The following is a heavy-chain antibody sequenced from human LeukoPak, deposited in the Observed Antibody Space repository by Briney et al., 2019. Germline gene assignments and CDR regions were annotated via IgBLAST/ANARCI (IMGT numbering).Heavy chain of an antibody. Sequence: GGTLRLSCAASGFTFSSYSMNWVRQAPGKGLEWVSSISSSSSYIYYADSVKGRFTISSDNAKNSLYLQMNSLRAEDTAVYYCARVSGYDILTGYYPFDYWGQGTLVTVSS. CDR3: ARVSGYDILTGYYPFDY. J-gene: IGHJ4*02. CDR1: GFTFSSYS. V-gene: IGHV3-21*01. CDR2: ISSSSSYI. D-gene: IGHD3-9*01.